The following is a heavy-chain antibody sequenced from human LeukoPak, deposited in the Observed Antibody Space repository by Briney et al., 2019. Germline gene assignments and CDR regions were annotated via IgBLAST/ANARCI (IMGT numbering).Heavy chain of an antibody. D-gene: IGHD2-15*01. CDR3: VKDGRRSPPC. V-gene: IGHV3-23*01. Sequence: PGGSLRLSCAASGFTISNYVMSWVRQAPGKGPEWVSGINGGGGSTFYAESVTGRFTISRDNSKNTLFLQMNTLRAEDTAVYYCVKDGRRSPPCWGQGTLVTVSS. CDR1: GFTISNYV. J-gene: IGHJ4*02. CDR2: INGGGGST.